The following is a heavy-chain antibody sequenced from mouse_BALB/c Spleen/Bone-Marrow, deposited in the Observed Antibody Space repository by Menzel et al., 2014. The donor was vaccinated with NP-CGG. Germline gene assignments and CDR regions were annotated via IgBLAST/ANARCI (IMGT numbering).Heavy chain of an antibody. J-gene: IGHJ3*01. CDR1: GFSLTSYG. CDR2: IWAGGST. CDR3: ARVLEGFAY. V-gene: IGHV2-9*02. Sequence: VMLVESGPGLVAPSQSLSITCTVSGFSLTSYGVHWVRQPPGKGPEWLGVIWAGGSTNYNSALMSRLSISKDNSKSQVFLKMNSLQTDDTAMYYCARVLEGFAYWGQGTLVTVSA.